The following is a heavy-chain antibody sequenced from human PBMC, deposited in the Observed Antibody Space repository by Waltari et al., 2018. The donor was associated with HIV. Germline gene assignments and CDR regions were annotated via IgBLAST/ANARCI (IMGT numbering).Heavy chain of an antibody. D-gene: IGHD3-10*01. V-gene: IGHV3-23*01. J-gene: IGHJ4*02. CDR2: LSGDGGGT. CDR3: AKHGGGYSYGFYYFDY. Sequence: EVQLLESGGGLVQRGGSLRLSCAASGFTFSRQALSWVRQAPGEGLEWVSTLSGDGGGTDYADSVKGRFTISRDNSKSTLYLQMNSLRAEDTAIYFCAKHGGGYSYGFYYFDYWGQGTLVTVSP. CDR1: GFTFSRQA.